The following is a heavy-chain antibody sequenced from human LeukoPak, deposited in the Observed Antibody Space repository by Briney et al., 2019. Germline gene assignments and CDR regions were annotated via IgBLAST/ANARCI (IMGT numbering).Heavy chain of an antibody. CDR1: GGSISSYY. CDR3: ARGVYYDYVWGSYRPYYFDY. D-gene: IGHD3-16*02. J-gene: IGHJ4*02. Sequence: SETLSLTCTVSGGSISSYYWSWIRQPPGKGLEWIGYIYYSGSTNYNPSLKSRVTISVDTSKNQFSLKLSSVTAADTAVYYCARGVYYDYVWGSYRPYYFDYWGQGTLVTVSS. CDR2: IYYSGST. V-gene: IGHV4-59*01.